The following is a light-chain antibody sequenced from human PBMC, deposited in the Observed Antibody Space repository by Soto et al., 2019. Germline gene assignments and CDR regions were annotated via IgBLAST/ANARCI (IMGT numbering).Light chain of an antibody. CDR3: HQFGSSPRT. Sequence: EIVLTQSPGTLSLSPGERATLSCRASQSVSSYLAWYQQRPGQAPTLLIYDASSRAPGIPNRFSGSGSGTAFTLTISRLEPDDFAMYYCHQFGSSPRTFGQGTTVEIK. V-gene: IGKV3-20*01. J-gene: IGKJ1*01. CDR2: DAS. CDR1: QSVSSY.